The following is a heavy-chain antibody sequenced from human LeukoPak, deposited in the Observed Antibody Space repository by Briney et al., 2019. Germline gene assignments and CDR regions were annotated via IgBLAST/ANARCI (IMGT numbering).Heavy chain of an antibody. CDR1: RGSISSSSYY. V-gene: IGHV4-39*07. D-gene: IGHD2-2*01. CDR2: IYYSGST. Sequence: SETLSLTCTVSRGSISSSSYYWGWIRQPPGKGLAWIASIYYSGSTYYNPSLKSRVTISVDTSKNQFSLKLSSVTAADTAVYYCARSSLGYCSSTSCLGEWFDPWGQGTLVTVSS. CDR3: ARSSLGYCSSTSCLGEWFDP. J-gene: IGHJ5*02.